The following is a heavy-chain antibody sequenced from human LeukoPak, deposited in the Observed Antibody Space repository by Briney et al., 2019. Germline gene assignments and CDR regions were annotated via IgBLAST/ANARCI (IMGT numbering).Heavy chain of an antibody. J-gene: IGHJ4*02. D-gene: IGHD5-18*01. CDR3: AKGQYSYGYMDPYYFDY. CDR1: GFTFSSYA. CDR2: ISGSGGST. V-gene: IGHV3-23*01. Sequence: PGGSLRLSCAASGFTFSSYAMSWVRQAPGKGLEWVSAISGSGGSTYYADSVKGRFTISRDNSKNTLYLQMNSLRAKDTAVYYCAKGQYSYGYMDPYYFDYWGQGTLVTVSS.